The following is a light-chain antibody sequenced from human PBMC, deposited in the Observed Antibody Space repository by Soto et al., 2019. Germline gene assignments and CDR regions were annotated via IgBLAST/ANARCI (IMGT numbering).Light chain of an antibody. V-gene: IGLV2-14*01. J-gene: IGLJ1*01. CDR2: DVS. CDR1: SSDVGGYNY. Sequence: QSALAQPASVSGSPGQSITISCTGTSSDVGGYNYVSWYQQHPGKAPKLMIYDVSNRPSGVSNRFSGSKSGNTASLTISGLQAEDEADYYCSSYTSSKGYVFATGTKVTVL. CDR3: SSYTSSKGYV.